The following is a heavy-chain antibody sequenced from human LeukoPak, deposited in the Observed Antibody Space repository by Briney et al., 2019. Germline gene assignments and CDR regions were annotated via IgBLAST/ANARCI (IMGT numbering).Heavy chain of an antibody. J-gene: IGHJ4*02. CDR2: IRSKANSYAT. V-gene: IGHV3-73*01. Sequence: PGGSLRLSCAASGFTFSGSAMHWVRQASGKGLEWVGRIRSKANSYATAYAASVKGRFTISRDDSKNTAYLQMNSLKTEDTAVYYCTRRRDGYFSLGDYWGQGTLVTVSS. D-gene: IGHD5-24*01. CDR3: TRRRDGYFSLGDY. CDR1: GFTFSGSA.